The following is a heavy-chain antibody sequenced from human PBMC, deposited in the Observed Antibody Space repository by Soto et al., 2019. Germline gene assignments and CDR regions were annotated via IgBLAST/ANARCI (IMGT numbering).Heavy chain of an antibody. J-gene: IGHJ4*02. Sequence: PSETLSLTCTISGGSISVYYWSWIRQPPGQALEWIGYIYDSGSPYYNPSIRSRVIISADTSKNQISLKLTSATAADTAVYYCARGVGSRPPRYWGRGTLVTVSS. CDR3: ARGVGSRPPRY. CDR2: IYDSGSP. CDR1: GGSISVYY. D-gene: IGHD1-26*01. V-gene: IGHV4-59*01.